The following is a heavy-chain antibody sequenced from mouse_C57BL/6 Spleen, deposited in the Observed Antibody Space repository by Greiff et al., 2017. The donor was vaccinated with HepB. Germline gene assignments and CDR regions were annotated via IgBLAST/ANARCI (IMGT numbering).Heavy chain of an antibody. CDR3: ARAHDYYAMDY. Sequence: EVMLVESEGGLVQPGSSMKLSCTASGFTFSDYYMAWVRQVPEKGLEWVANINYDGSSTYYLDSLKSHFIISRDNAKNILYLQMSSLKSEDTATYYCARAHDYYAMDYWGQGTSVTVSS. J-gene: IGHJ4*01. CDR1: GFTFSDYY. CDR2: INYDGSST. V-gene: IGHV5-16*01.